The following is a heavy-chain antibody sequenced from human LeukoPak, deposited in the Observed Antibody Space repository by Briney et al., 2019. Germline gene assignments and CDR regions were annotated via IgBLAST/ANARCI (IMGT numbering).Heavy chain of an antibody. CDR3: ARFSSSTRAFDL. CDR1: GGSIIGYY. J-gene: IGHJ4*02. V-gene: IGHV4-59*08. D-gene: IGHD6-13*01. CDR2: IYYSGAT. Sequence: SETLSLTSTVSGGSIIGYYWNWIRQSPERGLQWIAYIYYSGATNYNPSLHSRVTLSLDTSNNRFSLKLNSVTAADTAVYYCARFSSSTRAFDLWGQGTLVTVSS.